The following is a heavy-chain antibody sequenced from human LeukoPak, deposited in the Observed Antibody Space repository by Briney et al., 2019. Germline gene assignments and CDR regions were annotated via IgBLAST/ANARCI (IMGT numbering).Heavy chain of an antibody. CDR1: GFTFSNAW. D-gene: IGHD3-22*01. CDR3: TTEEGSGLYYYDSSGYYYETYY. Sequence: PGGSLRLSCAASGFTFSNAWMSWVRQAPGKGLEWVGRIKGKTDGGTTDYAAPVKGRFTISRDDSKNTLYLQMNSLKTEDTAVYYCTTEEGSGLYYYDSSGYYYETYYWGQGTLVTVSS. J-gene: IGHJ4*02. CDR2: IKGKTDGGTT. V-gene: IGHV3-15*01.